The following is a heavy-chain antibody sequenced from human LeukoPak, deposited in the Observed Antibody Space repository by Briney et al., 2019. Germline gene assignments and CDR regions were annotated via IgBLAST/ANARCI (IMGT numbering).Heavy chain of an antibody. J-gene: IGHJ3*02. Sequence: GASVKVSCKASGGTFSSYAISWVRQAPGQGLEWMGGIIPIFGTANYAQKFQGRVTITADESTSTAYMELSSLRSEDTAVYYCARDLGTSEYYDYVWDTYDAFDIWGQGTMVTVSS. CDR1: GGTFSSYA. CDR3: ARDLGTSEYYDYVWDTYDAFDI. V-gene: IGHV1-69*13. CDR2: IIPIFGTA. D-gene: IGHD3-16*01.